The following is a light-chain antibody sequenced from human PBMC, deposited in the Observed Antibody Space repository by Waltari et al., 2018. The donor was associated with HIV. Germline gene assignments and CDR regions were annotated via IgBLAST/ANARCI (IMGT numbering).Light chain of an antibody. CDR3: QQSYNSPWT. CDR2: ATS. CDR1: QSITSY. Sequence: DIQMTQSPSSLSASVGDRVTITCRASQSITSYLTWYQQKPGKAPNLLIYATSSLQRAVPSRSSGIGYGTDFPLPISSLQPEDSPTNYCQQSYNSPWTFGQGTKVEI. V-gene: IGKV1-39*01. J-gene: IGKJ1*01.